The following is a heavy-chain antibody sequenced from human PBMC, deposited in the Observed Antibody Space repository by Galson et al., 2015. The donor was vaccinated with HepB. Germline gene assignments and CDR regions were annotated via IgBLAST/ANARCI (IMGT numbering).Heavy chain of an antibody. CDR1: GFTFSDYY. D-gene: IGHD6-19*01. CDR3: ARESGSSGSHQPWAEYFQH. CDR2: ISSSGSTI. V-gene: IGHV3-11*01. Sequence: SLRLSCAASGFTFSDYYMSWIRQAPGKGLEWVSYISSSGSTIYYADSVKGRFTISRDNAKNSLYLQMNSLRAEDTAVYYCARESGSSGSHQPWAEYFQHWGQGTLVTVSS. J-gene: IGHJ1*01.